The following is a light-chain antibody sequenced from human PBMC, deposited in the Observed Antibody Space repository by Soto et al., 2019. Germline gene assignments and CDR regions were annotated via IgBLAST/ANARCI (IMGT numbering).Light chain of an antibody. V-gene: IGKV3-20*01. CDR2: GAS. Sequence: EIVLTQSPGTLSLSPGERATLSCRASQSVSSSHLAWYQQKPGQAPRLLIYGASSRATGIPDRFSGSGSGTDFTLTISRLEPEEFAVYYCQQYGSSPLAFGPGTKVDIK. CDR1: QSVSSSH. CDR3: QQYGSSPLA. J-gene: IGKJ3*01.